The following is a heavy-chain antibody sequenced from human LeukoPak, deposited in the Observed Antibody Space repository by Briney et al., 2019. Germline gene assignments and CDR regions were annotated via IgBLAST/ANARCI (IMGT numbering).Heavy chain of an antibody. CDR1: GGSISSSSYY. Sequence: SETLSLTCTVSGGSISSSSYYWGWIRQPPGKGLEWIGSIYYSGSTYYNPSLKSRVTISVDTSKNQFSLELSSVTAADTAVYYCARHVPLSWQQLVQSHYYYGMDVWGQGTTVTVSS. D-gene: IGHD6-13*01. CDR3: ARHVPLSWQQLVQSHYYYGMDV. V-gene: IGHV4-39*01. J-gene: IGHJ6*02. CDR2: IYYSGST.